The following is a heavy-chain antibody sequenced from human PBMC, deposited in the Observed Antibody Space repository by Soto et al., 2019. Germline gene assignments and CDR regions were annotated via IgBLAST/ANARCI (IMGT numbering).Heavy chain of an antibody. CDR1: GGSITSNIYY. J-gene: IGHJ6*04. CDR2: IYYGGST. V-gene: IGHV4-39*01. Sequence: QLQLQESGPGLVDPSETLSLTCIVSGGSITSNIYYWDWVRQPPGKGLEWIGSIYYGGSTYYNPSLRSRVTISVDTSKNQFSLQLIAVTAADTAVYYCARRRRLCSNGVCYRWMDIWGNGTTVTVPS. CDR3: ARRRRLCSNGVCYRWMDI. D-gene: IGHD2-8*01.